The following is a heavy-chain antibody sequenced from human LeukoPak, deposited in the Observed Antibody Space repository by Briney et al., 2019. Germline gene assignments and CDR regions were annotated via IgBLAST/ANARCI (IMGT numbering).Heavy chain of an antibody. Sequence: HPGRSLRLSCAASGFTFSSYGMRWVRQAPGKGLEWVAVISYDGSNTYYADSVKGRFTISRDNSKNTLYLQMNSLRAEDTAVYYCAKDHYKAAAGGFYFDYWGQGTLVTVSS. CDR3: AKDHYKAAAGGFYFDY. CDR2: ISYDGSNT. J-gene: IGHJ4*02. D-gene: IGHD6-13*01. V-gene: IGHV3-30*18. CDR1: GFTFSSYG.